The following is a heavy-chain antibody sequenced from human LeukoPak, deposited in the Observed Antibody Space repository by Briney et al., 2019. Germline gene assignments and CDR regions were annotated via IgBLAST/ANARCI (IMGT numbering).Heavy chain of an antibody. D-gene: IGHD3-16*01. V-gene: IGHV4-34*01. J-gene: IGHJ4*02. CDR2: INHSGST. Sequence: SETLSLTCAVYGGSFSGYYWSWIRQPPGKGLEWIGEINHSGSTNYNPSLRSRVTISVDTSKNQFSLKLSSVTAADTAVYYCARGQLCHSFYYWGPGTRVTVS. CDR3: ARGQLCHSFYY. CDR1: GGSFSGYY.